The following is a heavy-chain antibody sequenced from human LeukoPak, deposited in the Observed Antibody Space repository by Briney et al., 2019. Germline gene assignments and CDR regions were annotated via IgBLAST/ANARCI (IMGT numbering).Heavy chain of an antibody. Sequence: GESLRLSCLASGLSISGQWMNWVRQAPGKGLEWISNIRTTAEGAKYAYYADSVKGRVTISRDDGKNTLSLHMNSLRDDDTAVYYCATDQRYAFDYWGQGILVTVSS. J-gene: IGHJ4*02. CDR3: ATDQRYAFDY. CDR1: GLSISGQW. V-gene: IGHV3-48*02. CDR2: IRTTAEGAKYA. D-gene: IGHD3-9*01.